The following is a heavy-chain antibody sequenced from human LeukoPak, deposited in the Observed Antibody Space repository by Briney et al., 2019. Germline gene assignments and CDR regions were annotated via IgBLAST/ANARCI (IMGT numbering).Heavy chain of an antibody. CDR2: IYYSGST. Sequence: SETLSLTCTVSGGSIGSSSYYWGWIRQPPGKGLEWIGSIYYSGSTYYNPSLKSRVTISVDTSKNQFSLKLSSVTAADTAVYYCARVTIFGVVIIPKFDAFDIWGQGTMVTVSS. V-gene: IGHV4-39*01. D-gene: IGHD3-3*01. CDR3: ARVTIFGVVIIPKFDAFDI. CDR1: GGSIGSSSYY. J-gene: IGHJ3*02.